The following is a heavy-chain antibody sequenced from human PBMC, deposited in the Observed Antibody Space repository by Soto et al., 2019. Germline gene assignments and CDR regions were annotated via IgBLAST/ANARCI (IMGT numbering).Heavy chain of an antibody. Sequence: SETLSLTCTVSGGSISSYYWSWIRQPAGKGLEWIGRIYTSGSTNYNPSLKSRVTMSVDTSKNQFSLKLSSVTAADTAVYYCARDVVVVLPAAIVWFDTWGQGTLVTVSS. D-gene: IGHD2-2*01. CDR3: ARDVVVVLPAAIVWFDT. CDR1: GGSISSYY. CDR2: IYTSGST. V-gene: IGHV4-4*07. J-gene: IGHJ5*02.